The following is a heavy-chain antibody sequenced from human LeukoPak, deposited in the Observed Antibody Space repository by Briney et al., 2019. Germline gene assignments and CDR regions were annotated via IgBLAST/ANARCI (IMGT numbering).Heavy chain of an antibody. CDR1: GGAFISYY. Sequence: SETLSLTCSVSGGAFISYYWSWIRQPAGKVAEWIARFYPTGNTDYYPSLKTRVTMSTDLSKKQFYLRLRSVTAADTAVYYCARLKFYDSTGYSPGYYMDVWGKGTAVTVSS. J-gene: IGHJ6*03. CDR3: ARLKFYDSTGYSPGYYMDV. CDR2: FYPTGNT. V-gene: IGHV4-4*07. D-gene: IGHD3-22*01.